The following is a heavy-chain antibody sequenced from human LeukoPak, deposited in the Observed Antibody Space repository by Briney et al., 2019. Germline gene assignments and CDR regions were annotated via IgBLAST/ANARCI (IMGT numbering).Heavy chain of an antibody. Sequence: PGGSLRLSCAVYGGSFSGYYWSWIRQPPGKGLEWIGEINHSGSTNYNPSLKSRVTISVDTSKNQFSLKLSSVTAADTAVYYCAAMVRGVIIYDYWGQGTLVTVSS. J-gene: IGHJ4*02. D-gene: IGHD3-10*01. CDR2: INHSGST. V-gene: IGHV4-34*01. CDR3: AAMVRGVIIYDY. CDR1: GGSFSGYY.